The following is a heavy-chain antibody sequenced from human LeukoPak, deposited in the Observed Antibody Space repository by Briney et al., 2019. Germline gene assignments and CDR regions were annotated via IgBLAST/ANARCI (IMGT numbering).Heavy chain of an antibody. J-gene: IGHJ1*01. CDR1: GFTFDDYA. D-gene: IGHD6-19*01. V-gene: IGHV3-9*01. Sequence: GGSLRLSCAASGFTFDDYAMHWVRQAPGKGLEWVSRISWNSGDIAYADSVKGRFTISRDNAKNSLYLQMNSLGPEDTASYYCAKGAGSSSFFYLRDPCFQHWGQGTLVTVSS. CDR3: AKGAGSSSFFYLRDPCFQH. CDR2: ISWNSGDI.